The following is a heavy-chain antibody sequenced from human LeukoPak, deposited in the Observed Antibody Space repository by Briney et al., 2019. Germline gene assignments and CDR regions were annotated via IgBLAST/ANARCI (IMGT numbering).Heavy chain of an antibody. J-gene: IGHJ4*02. CDR1: GGTFRSNA. CDR2: ITPIFGTA. V-gene: IGHV1-69*13. D-gene: IGHD4-23*01. Sequence: SVKVSCKASGGTFRSNAISWVRQAPGQGLEWMGGITPIFGTANYAQKFQGRVTITAVESMSTAYMELSSLRSEDTAVYYCARGWLAETTVVTPYNYWGQGTLVTVSS. CDR3: ARGWLAETTVVTPYNY.